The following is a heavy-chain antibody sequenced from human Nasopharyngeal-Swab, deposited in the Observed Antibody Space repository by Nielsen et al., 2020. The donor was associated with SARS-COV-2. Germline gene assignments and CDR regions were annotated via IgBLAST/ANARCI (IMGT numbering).Heavy chain of an antibody. CDR2: IYYSGST. D-gene: IGHD5-12*01. Sequence: WIRQPPGKGLEWIGSIYYSGSTYYNPSLKSRVTISVDTSENQFSLKLSSVTAADTAVYYCASSIRYSGYDLGFDYWGQGTLVTVSS. CDR3: ASSIRYSGYDLGFDY. J-gene: IGHJ4*02. V-gene: IGHV4-39*07.